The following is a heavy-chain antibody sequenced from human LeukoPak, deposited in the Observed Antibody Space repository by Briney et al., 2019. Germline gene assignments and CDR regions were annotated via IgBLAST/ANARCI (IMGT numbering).Heavy chain of an antibody. J-gene: IGHJ3*02. CDR1: GFTFGDYA. D-gene: IGHD1-26*01. CDR2: ISWNSGSI. V-gene: IGHV3-9*01. Sequence: GGSLRLSCAASGFTFGDYAMHWVRQAPGKGLEWVSGISWNSGSIGYADSVKGRFTISRDNAKNSLYLQMNSLRAEDTALYYCAKDIRSSGSYLGHAFDIWGQGTMVTVSS. CDR3: AKDIRSSGSYLGHAFDI.